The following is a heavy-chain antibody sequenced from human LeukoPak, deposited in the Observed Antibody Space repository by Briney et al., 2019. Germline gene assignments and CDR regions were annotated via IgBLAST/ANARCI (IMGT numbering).Heavy chain of an antibody. CDR1: RFTVSSNY. D-gene: IGHD6-19*01. CDR2: IYSGGST. CDR3: ARGYSSGWYGCPFDY. J-gene: IGHJ4*01. Sequence: GGSLRLSCAASRFTVSSNYMSWVRQAPGKGLEWVSVIYSGGSTYYADSVKGRFTISRDNSKNTLYLQMNSLRAEDTAVYYCARGYSSGWYGCPFDYWGHGTLVTVSS. V-gene: IGHV3-53*01.